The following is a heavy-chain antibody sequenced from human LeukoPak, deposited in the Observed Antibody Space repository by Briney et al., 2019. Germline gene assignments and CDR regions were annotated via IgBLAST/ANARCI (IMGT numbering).Heavy chain of an antibody. CDR3: ARDVGDSGYNYMFDY. Sequence: PSETLSLTCTVSGGSISSYYWSWIRQPAGKGLEWIGRIYTSGKTNYNPSLKSRVTMSVDTSKNQFSLKLSSVTAADTAVYYCARDVGDSGYNYMFDYWGQGALVTVSS. CDR1: GGSISSYY. J-gene: IGHJ4*02. D-gene: IGHD5-12*01. V-gene: IGHV4-4*07. CDR2: IYTSGKT.